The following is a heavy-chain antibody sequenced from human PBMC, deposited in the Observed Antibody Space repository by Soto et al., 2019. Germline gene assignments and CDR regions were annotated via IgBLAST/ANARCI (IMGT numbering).Heavy chain of an antibody. CDR3: ARVRDNGGYSGKGAIDI. D-gene: IGHD3-22*01. CDR2: IYYSGTT. J-gene: IGHJ3*02. Sequence: SGTLSLTCTVAGGSIGGYFWTWIRQPPGKALECIGYIYYSGTTYYNPSLKSRVTMSIDTSKNQFSLKLSSVTAADTAVYFCARVRDNGGYSGKGAIDIWGQGTMVTV. V-gene: IGHV4-59*01. CDR1: GGSIGGYF.